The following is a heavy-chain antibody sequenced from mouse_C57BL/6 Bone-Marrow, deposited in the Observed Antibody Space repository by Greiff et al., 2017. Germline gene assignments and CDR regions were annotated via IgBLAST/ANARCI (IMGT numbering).Heavy chain of an antibody. J-gene: IGHJ2*01. CDR3: AGGVYYFDY. CDR2: IDPSDSYT. CDR1: GYTFTSYW. V-gene: IGHV1-69*01. Sequence: QVQLQQPGAELVMPGASVKLSCKASGYTFTSYWMHWVKQRPGQGLEWIGEIDPSDSYTNYNQKFKGKSTLTVDKSSSTAYMQLSSLTSEDSAVYYCAGGVYYFDYGGQGTTITVSA.